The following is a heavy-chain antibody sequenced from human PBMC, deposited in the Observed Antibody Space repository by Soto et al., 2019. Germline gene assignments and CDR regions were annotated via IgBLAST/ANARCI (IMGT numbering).Heavy chain of an antibody. V-gene: IGHV1-18*01. D-gene: IGHD3-16*01. CDR1: GDSLSYSG. CDR3: GSVKYYYMDV. CDR2: VGAYSGDT. Sequence: QLQLEQSGGEVKKPGASMKVSCKASGDSLSYSGVTWVRQAPGQGLEWMGWVGAYSGDTRYSQKFQGRVTGSADTSTASAYMELRNLRSDDTATYYCGSVKYYYMDVWGTGTTVTVSS. J-gene: IGHJ6*03.